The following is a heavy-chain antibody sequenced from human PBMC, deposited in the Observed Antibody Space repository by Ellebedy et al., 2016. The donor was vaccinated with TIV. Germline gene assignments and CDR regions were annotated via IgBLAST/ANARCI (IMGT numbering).Heavy chain of an antibody. Sequence: GESLKISCAASGFTFDDYAMHWVRQAPGKGLVWVSRINGDGTGKTYADSGKGRFTISRDNAKNTLYLQMNSLRAEDTAVYYCARDLETRSGNVFDPWGQGTLVTVSS. CDR3: ARDLETRSGNVFDP. V-gene: IGHV3-74*01. CDR2: INGDGTGK. CDR1: GFTFDDYA. J-gene: IGHJ5*02. D-gene: IGHD3-3*01.